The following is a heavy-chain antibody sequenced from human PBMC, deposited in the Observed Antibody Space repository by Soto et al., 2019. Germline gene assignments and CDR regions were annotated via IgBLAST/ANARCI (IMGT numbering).Heavy chain of an antibody. V-gene: IGHV1-69*13. Sequence: SVKVSCKASGGTFSSYSISWVRQAPGQGLEWMGGIIPIFGTANYAQKFQGRVTITADESTSTAYMELSSLRSEDTAVYYCARDPPWGSNWFDPWGQGTLVTVSS. D-gene: IGHD7-27*01. CDR3: ARDPPWGSNWFDP. CDR2: IIPIFGTA. J-gene: IGHJ5*02. CDR1: GGTFSSYS.